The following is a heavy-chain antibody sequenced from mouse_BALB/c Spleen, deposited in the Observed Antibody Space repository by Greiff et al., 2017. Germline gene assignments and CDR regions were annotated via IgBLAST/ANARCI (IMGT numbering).Heavy chain of an antibody. D-gene: IGHD2-2*01. Sequence: EVMLVESGGGLVQPGGSRKLSCAASGFTFSSFGMHWVRQAPEKGLEWVAYISSGSSTIYYADTVKGRFTISRDNPKNTLFLQMTSLRSEDTAMYYCARSGGLRFDYWGQGTTLTVSS. CDR2: ISSGSSTI. CDR1: GFTFSSFG. J-gene: IGHJ2*01. CDR3: ARSGGLRFDY. V-gene: IGHV5-17*02.